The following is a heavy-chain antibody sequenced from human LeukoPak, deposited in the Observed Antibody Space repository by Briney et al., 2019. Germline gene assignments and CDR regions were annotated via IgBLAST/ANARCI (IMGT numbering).Heavy chain of an antibody. V-gene: IGHV4-39*01. J-gene: IGHJ4*02. D-gene: IGHD4-17*01. CDR1: GGSISSSSYY. Sequence: KPSETLSLTCTVSGGSISSSSYYWGWIRQPPGKGLEWIGSIYYSGSTYYNPSLKSRVTISVDTSKNQFSLKLRSVTAADPAVYYCARPHNYGDSEYYFDYWGQGTLVTVSS. CDR2: IYYSGST. CDR3: ARPHNYGDSEYYFDY.